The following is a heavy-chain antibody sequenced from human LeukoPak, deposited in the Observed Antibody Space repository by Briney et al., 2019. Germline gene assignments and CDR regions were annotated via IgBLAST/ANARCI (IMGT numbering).Heavy chain of an antibody. V-gene: IGHV3-30*04. D-gene: IGHD5-24*01. CDR3: ASRAYFDY. CDR1: GFTFSSYA. Sequence: GGSLRLSCAASGFTFSSYAMHWVRQAPGKGLEWVAVISYDGSNKFYADSVKGRFTFSRDNSKNTLYLQMDSLRAEGTAVYYCASRAYFDYWGQGTLVTVSS. J-gene: IGHJ4*02. CDR2: ISYDGSNK.